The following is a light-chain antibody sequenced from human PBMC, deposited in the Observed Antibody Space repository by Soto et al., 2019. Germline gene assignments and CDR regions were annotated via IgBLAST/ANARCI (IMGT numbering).Light chain of an antibody. V-gene: IGKV1-5*03. J-gene: IGKJ1*01. CDR3: QQYNSYSS. Sequence: DIQMTPSHSTLSASVVAGVAITYLASQSISSWLAWYQQTPGKAPKLLIYKASSLESGVPSRFSGSGSGTEFTLTISSLQPDDFASYYCQQYNSYSSFGQGTKVDIK. CDR1: QSISSW. CDR2: KAS.